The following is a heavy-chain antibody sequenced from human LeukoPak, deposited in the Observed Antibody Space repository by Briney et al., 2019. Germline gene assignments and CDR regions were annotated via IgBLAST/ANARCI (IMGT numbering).Heavy chain of an antibody. J-gene: IGHJ4*02. CDR3: ARDERLLSFLK. CDR1: GFTFSSYA. CDR2: ITGSGGST. Sequence: GGSLRLSCAGSGFTFSSYAMSWVRQAPGKGLEWVSGITGSGGSTYYADSVKGRFTISRDNSKNTLYLQMNSLRAEDTAIYYCARDERLLSFLKWGQGTLVTVSS. D-gene: IGHD3-3*01. V-gene: IGHV3-23*01.